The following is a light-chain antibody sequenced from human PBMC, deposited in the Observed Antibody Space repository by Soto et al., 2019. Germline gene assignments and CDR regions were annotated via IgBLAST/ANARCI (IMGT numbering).Light chain of an antibody. Sequence: QSVLPQPPSASGTPGQRVTISCSGSSSNIGSNYVYWYKQLPGTAPKLLIYRNNQRPSGVPDRFSGSKSGTSASLAISGLRSADEADYYCAAWDDSLSGPVFGGGTTLTVL. J-gene: IGLJ2*01. CDR2: RNN. CDR1: SSNIGSNY. CDR3: AAWDDSLSGPV. V-gene: IGLV1-47*01.